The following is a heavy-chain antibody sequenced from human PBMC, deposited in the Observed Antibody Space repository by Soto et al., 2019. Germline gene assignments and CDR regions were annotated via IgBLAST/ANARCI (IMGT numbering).Heavy chain of an antibody. Sequence: EEQLVESGGGLVQPGGSLRLSYAASGFTFRTNDMHWVRQAPGKGLEWVAGIGTAADTYYPDSVKGRFTISRDNAKSSLYLQMKSLRAGDTAVYYCARGWLRRGYLDYWGQGTLVTVSS. CDR2: IGTAADT. D-gene: IGHD6-19*01. CDR1: GFTFRTND. CDR3: ARGWLRRGYLDY. J-gene: IGHJ4*02. V-gene: IGHV3-13*04.